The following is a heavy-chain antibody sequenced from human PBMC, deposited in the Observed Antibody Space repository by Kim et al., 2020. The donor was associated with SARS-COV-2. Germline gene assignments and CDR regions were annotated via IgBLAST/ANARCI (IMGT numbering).Heavy chain of an antibody. CDR3: ARDGRAEFGSGSYI. V-gene: IGHV1-69*13. D-gene: IGHD3-10*01. CDR1: GGTFSSYA. CDR2: IIPIFGTA. J-gene: IGHJ4*02. Sequence: SVKVSCKASGGTFSSYAISWVRQAPGQGLEWMGGIIPIFGTANYAQKFQGRVTITADESTSTAYMELSSLRSEDTAVYYCARDGRAEFGSGSYIWGQGTLVTVSS.